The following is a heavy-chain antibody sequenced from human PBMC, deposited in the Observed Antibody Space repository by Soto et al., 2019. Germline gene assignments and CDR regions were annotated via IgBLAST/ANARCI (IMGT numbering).Heavy chain of an antibody. CDR3: ARSIVVVPAHYYYYYGMDV. J-gene: IGHJ6*02. D-gene: IGHD2-2*01. CDR1: GYSFTSYW. Sequence: GESLKISCKGSGYSFTSYWISWVRQMPGKGLEWMGRIDPSDSYTNYSPSFQGHVTISADKSISTAYLQWSSLKASDTAMYYCARSIVVVPAHYYYYYGMDVWGQGTTVTVSS. CDR2: IDPSDSYT. V-gene: IGHV5-10-1*01.